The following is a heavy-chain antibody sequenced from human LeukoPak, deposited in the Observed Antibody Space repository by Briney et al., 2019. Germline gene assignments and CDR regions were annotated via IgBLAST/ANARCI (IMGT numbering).Heavy chain of an antibody. Sequence: PGGSLRLSCAASGFTFSSYWMHWVRQAPGKGLECVSGISGSGGNTYYADSVKGRFTISRDDSKNTLYLQMNSQRAEDTAVYYCAKGSGSYGQDLYSWGQGTLVTVAS. CDR3: AKGSGSYGQDLYS. CDR1: GFTFSSYW. V-gene: IGHV3-23*01. D-gene: IGHD3-3*01. J-gene: IGHJ4*02. CDR2: ISGSGGNT.